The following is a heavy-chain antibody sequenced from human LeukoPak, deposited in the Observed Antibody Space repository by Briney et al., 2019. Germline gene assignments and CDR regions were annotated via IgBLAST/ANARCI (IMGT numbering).Heavy chain of an antibody. V-gene: IGHV3-30-3*01. Sequence: RGSLRLSCAASGFTFRNYVIHWVRQAPGKGLEWVAVTSSDLNVKVYADSVKGRFTTSRDNSTSTLYLQRKSLRPEDTAIYDCAREGEYGAGSPPSLSFDFWGRGTLVTVP. CDR2: TSSDLNVK. CDR3: AREGEYGAGSPPSLSFDF. J-gene: IGHJ4*02. D-gene: IGHD4/OR15-4a*01. CDR1: GFTFRNYV.